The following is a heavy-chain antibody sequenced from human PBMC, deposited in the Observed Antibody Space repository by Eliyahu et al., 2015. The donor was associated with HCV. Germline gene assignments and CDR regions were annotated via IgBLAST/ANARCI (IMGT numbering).Heavy chain of an antibody. CDR2: IYYSGST. Sequence: RSIYYSGSTYYNPSLKSRVTISVDTSKNQFSLKLSSVTAADTAVYYCARHFISGYSSGHLRGINWFDPWGQGTLVTVSS. CDR3: ARHFISGYSSGHLRGINWFDP. V-gene: IGHV4-39*01. D-gene: IGHD6-19*01. J-gene: IGHJ5*02.